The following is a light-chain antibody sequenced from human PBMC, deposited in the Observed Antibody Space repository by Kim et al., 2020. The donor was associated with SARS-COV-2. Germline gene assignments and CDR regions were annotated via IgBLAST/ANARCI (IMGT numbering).Light chain of an antibody. CDR1: KLGDKY. CDR3: QAWDSRIFFV. V-gene: IGLV3-1*01. J-gene: IGLJ1*01. Sequence: SYELTQPPSVSVSPGQTASITCSGDKLGDKYACWYQQKPGQSPVLVIYQDSKRPSGIPERFSGSNSGNTATLTISGTQAMDEADYYCQAWDSRIFFVF. CDR2: QDS.